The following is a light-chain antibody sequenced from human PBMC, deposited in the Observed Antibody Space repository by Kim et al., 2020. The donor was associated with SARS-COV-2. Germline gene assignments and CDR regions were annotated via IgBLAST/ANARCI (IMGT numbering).Light chain of an antibody. Sequence: KTVTSRCTRSSGSIASSDVQWYQQRKGSAPTTVIFEDRQRPSGVPDRFTGSIDTYSNSASLTISGLVAEDEGDYYCQSYDNNNPVIFGGGTKVTVL. CDR1: SGSIASSD. CDR3: QSYDNNNPVI. CDR2: EDR. J-gene: IGLJ2*01. V-gene: IGLV6-57*03.